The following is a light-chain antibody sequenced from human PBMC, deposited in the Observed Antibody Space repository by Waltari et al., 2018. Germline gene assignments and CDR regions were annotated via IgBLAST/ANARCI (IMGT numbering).Light chain of an antibody. CDR3: QRRSNSPPWT. CDR1: QRVSTS. J-gene: IGKJ1*01. V-gene: IGKV3-11*01. CDR2: DAS. Sequence: EIVLTQSPVTLSLSPGDRATLSCRASQRVSTSLAWYQHRPGQAPRLLIYDASTRATGIPARFSGSGSGTDFTLTISSLEPEDFAVYYCQRRSNSPPWTFGQGTTVEVK.